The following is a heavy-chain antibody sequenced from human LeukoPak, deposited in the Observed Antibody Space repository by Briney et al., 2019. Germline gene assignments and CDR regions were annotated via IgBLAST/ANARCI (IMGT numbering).Heavy chain of an antibody. Sequence: GGSLRLPCVAPGFRFRNYWMAWIRHAPGRGLEWVANINEDGNEKYYLDSVRGRFIISRDNARNSLFLQMNSLRGEDTGVYYCVRELVVGPAEYFQSWGQGTLVAVSS. CDR2: INEDGNEK. V-gene: IGHV3-7*01. CDR1: GFRFRNYW. CDR3: VRELVVGPAEYFQS. D-gene: IGHD1-26*01. J-gene: IGHJ1*01.